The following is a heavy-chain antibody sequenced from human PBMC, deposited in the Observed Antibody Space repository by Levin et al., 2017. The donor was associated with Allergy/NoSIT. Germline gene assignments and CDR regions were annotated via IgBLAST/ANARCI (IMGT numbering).Heavy chain of an antibody. Sequence: ASVKVSCKASAAIFTGYYIHWMRQAPGQGLEWIGCVNPYNGDTNPTQMFQNRVLFTRNTSITTVYLEMWRLRSDDTAVYFCARGGRLDSHYYSSMDVWGQGTTITVSS. CDR2: VNPYNGDT. J-gene: IGHJ6*02. CDR1: AAIFTGYY. V-gene: IGHV1-2*02. CDR3: ARGGRLDSHYYSSMDV. D-gene: IGHD3-22*01.